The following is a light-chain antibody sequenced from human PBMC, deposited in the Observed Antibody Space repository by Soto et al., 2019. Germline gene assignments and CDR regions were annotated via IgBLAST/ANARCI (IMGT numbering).Light chain of an antibody. CDR3: QHCSSWPLT. J-gene: IGKJ4*01. V-gene: IGKV3-11*01. CDR2: DAS. Sequence: EIVLTQSPATLSLSPGERATLSCMASQSVSSHLAWYQQKPGQAPRVLIYDASNRATGIPARFSRSGSGTDFDLSISRLEREVFAVYYCQHCSSWPLTLGGGTKVEIK. CDR1: QSVSSH.